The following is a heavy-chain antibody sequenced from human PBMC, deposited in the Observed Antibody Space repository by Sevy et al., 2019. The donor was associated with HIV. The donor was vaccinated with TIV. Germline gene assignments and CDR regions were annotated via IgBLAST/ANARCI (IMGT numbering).Heavy chain of an antibody. D-gene: IGHD4-17*01. CDR2: IMQDGSEK. V-gene: IGHV3-7*01. J-gene: IGHJ4*02. CDR1: GLMFSSYW. Sequence: GGSLRLSCAASGLMFSSYWMNWVRQAPGKGLEWVANIMQDGSEKYYVDSVKGRFTISRDNPKNSVFLQMNSLRAEDTDVYYCARSVVYGNYDCVFDSWGQGTLVTVSS. CDR3: ARSVVYGNYDCVFDS.